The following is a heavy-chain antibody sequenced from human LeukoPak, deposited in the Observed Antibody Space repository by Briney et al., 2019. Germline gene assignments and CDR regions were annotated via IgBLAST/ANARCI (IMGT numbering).Heavy chain of an antibody. J-gene: IGHJ4*02. V-gene: IGHV3-13*01. CDR2: IGTAGGT. CDR1: GFTFSAYD. Sequence: GGSLRLSCAASGFTFSAYDMHWVRQVTGEGLEWVSFIGTAGGTFYPDSVKGRFTISRENAKNSLYLQMNSLRAGDTAVYLCAREREGSFDYWGQGTLVTVSS. D-gene: IGHD5-24*01. CDR3: AREREGSFDY.